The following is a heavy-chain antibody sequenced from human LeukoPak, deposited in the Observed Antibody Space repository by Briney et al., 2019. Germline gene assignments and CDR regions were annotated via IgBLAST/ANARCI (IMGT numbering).Heavy chain of an antibody. D-gene: IGHD3-22*01. V-gene: IGHV4-59*08. J-gene: IGHJ4*02. CDR2: INYSGST. Sequence: SETLSLTCTASGGSISIDYWSWVRQPPGKGLEWIGYINYSGSTNYNPSLKSRVTISVDTSKNQFSLKLSSVTAADTAVYYCARSSGYMSYWGQGTLVTVSS. CDR1: GGSISIDY. CDR3: ARSSGYMSY.